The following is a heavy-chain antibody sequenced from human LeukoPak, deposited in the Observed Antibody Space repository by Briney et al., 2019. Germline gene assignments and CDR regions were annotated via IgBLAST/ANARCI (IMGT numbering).Heavy chain of an antibody. CDR3: ANRGTTGS. J-gene: IGHJ5*02. CDR2: ISASGGET. Sequence: PSGGSLRLSCAASGFTFSSYGMHWVRQAPGKGLQWVATISASGGETNYADSVKGRFTISRDNSNYILYLQMNSLTDADTAVYYCANRGTTGSWGQGTLVAVSS. V-gene: IGHV3-23*01. D-gene: IGHD1-1*01. CDR1: GFTFSSYG.